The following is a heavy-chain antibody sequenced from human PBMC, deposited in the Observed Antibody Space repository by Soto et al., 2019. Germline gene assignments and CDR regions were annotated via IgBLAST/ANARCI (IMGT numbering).Heavy chain of an antibody. Sequence: EVQLLESGGGLVQPGGSLRLSCAASGFTFSSYAMSWVRQAPGKGLEWVSAIRGSGGSTYYADSVKGRFTISRDNSKNTLYLKMNSLRAEDTAGYYCAKVIAAAGTGYWFDPWGQGTLVTVSS. CDR1: GFTFSSYA. CDR2: IRGSGGST. CDR3: AKVIAAAGTGYWFDP. V-gene: IGHV3-23*01. J-gene: IGHJ5*02. D-gene: IGHD6-13*01.